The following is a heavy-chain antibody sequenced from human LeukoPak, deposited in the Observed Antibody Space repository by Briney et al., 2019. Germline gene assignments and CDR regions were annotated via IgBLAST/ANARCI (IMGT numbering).Heavy chain of an antibody. J-gene: IGHJ6*03. V-gene: IGHV4-34*01. CDR1: SGSFSGFY. CDR2: INHSGST. CDR3: ARGPYYYYMDV. Sequence: SETLSLTCAVYSGSFSGFYWSWIRQPPGKGLEWIGEINHSGSTNYYNPSLKGRVTMSVDTSKNQFSLKLSSVTAADTAVYYRARGPYYYYMDVWSKGTTVTVSS.